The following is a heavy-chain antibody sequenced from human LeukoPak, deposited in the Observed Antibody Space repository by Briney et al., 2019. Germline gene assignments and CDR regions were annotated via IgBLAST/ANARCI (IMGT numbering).Heavy chain of an antibody. CDR1: GFTFSNYW. V-gene: IGHV3-23*01. CDR2: ISGSGGST. CDR3: AKVATDYPFDY. D-gene: IGHD4-11*01. J-gene: IGHJ4*02. Sequence: GGSLRLSCAASGFTFSNYWMHWVRQAPGKGLEWVSAISGSGGSTYYADSVKGRFTISRDNSKNTLYLQMNSLRAEDTAVYYCAKVATDYPFDYWGQGTLVTVSS.